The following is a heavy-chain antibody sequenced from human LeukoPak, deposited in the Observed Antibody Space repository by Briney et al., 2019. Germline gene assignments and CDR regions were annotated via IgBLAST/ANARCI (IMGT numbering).Heavy chain of an antibody. J-gene: IGHJ3*02. CDR1: GFTFSSYC. CDR3: ARDPEDYYESSGYYDAFDI. D-gene: IGHD3-22*01. Sequence: GGSLRLSCAASGFTFSSYCMSWVRQAPGKGLEWVADIKQDGSGKYYVDSVKGRFTISRDNAKNSLYLQMNSLRAEDTAVYYCARDPEDYYESSGYYDAFDIWGQGIMVTVSS. CDR2: IKQDGSGK. V-gene: IGHV3-7*01.